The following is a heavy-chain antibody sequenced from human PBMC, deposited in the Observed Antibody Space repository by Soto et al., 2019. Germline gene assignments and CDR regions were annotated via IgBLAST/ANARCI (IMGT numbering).Heavy chain of an antibody. D-gene: IGHD6-13*01. J-gene: IGHJ3*02. CDR1: GFTFGDYA. CDR2: IRSKAYGGTT. Sequence: GGSLRLSCTASGFTFGDYAMSWVRQAPGKGLEWVGFIRSKAYGGTTEYAASVKGRFTISRDDSKSIAYLQMNSLKTEDTAVYYCTRGRLPGYSSSWYDAFDIWGQGTMVTVSS. CDR3: TRGRLPGYSSSWYDAFDI. V-gene: IGHV3-49*04.